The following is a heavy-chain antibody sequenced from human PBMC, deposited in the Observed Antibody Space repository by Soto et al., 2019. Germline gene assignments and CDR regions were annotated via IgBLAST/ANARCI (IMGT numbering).Heavy chain of an antibody. D-gene: IGHD2-21*02. CDR2: ISYDGSNK. J-gene: IGHJ6*02. CDR3: AKDQELAYCGGDCYPSDYYYYRMDV. Sequence: AGGSLRLSCAASGFTFSSYGMHWVRQAPGKGLEWVAVISYDGSNKYYADSVKGRFTISRDNSKNTLYLQMNSLRAEDTAVYYCAKDQELAYCGGDCYPSDYYYYRMDVWGQGTTVTVSS. V-gene: IGHV3-30*18. CDR1: GFTFSSYG.